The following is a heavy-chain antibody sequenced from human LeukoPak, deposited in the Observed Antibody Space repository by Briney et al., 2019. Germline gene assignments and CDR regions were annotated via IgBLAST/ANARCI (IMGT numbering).Heavy chain of an antibody. Sequence: GRSLRLSCAASGFTFSNYVMNWVRQAPGKGLVWVSSISGSGAATYYADSVKGRFTISRDNSRNTLYLQLSSLRAEDTAIYYCAKQRGNTGSYDNRPYWGQGTLVTVSS. V-gene: IGHV3-23*01. CDR2: ISGSGAAT. J-gene: IGHJ4*02. CDR1: GFTFSNYV. CDR3: AKQRGNTGSYDNRPY. D-gene: IGHD3-9*01.